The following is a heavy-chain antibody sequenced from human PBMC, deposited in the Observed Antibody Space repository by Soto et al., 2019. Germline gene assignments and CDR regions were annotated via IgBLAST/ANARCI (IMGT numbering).Heavy chain of an antibody. D-gene: IGHD4-17*01. Sequence: EVQLLESGGDLVQPGGSLRLSCAASGFTFSRYTMSWVRQVPGKGLEWVSGINGGDGPTYYADSVKGRFTISRDNSQNTLYLQMNSLRAEDTAIYYCANDKQPDGAWDFDYWGQGTLVTVSS. CDR2: INGGDGPT. CDR3: ANDKQPDGAWDFDY. V-gene: IGHV3-23*01. CDR1: GFTFSRYT. J-gene: IGHJ4*02.